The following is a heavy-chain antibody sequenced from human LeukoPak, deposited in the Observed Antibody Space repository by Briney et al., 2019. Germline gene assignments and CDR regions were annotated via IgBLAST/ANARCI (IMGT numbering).Heavy chain of an antibody. CDR1: GGTFSSYA. D-gene: IGHD3-10*01. Sequence: ASVKVSCKASGGTFSSYAISWVRQAPGQGLEWMGIINPRNGGTTYAQKFQGRVTMTRDTSTSTVYMELSALRSEDTAIYYCARDFYGSGSYPDYWGQGTLVIVSS. J-gene: IGHJ4*02. V-gene: IGHV1-46*01. CDR2: INPRNGGT. CDR3: ARDFYGSGSYPDY.